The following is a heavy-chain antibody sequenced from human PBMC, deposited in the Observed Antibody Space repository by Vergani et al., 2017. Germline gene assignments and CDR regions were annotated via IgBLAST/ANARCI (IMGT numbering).Heavy chain of an antibody. CDR2: ISASGNA. D-gene: IGHD4-23*01. V-gene: IGHV4-61*02. CDR3: ARRSGGYHSGGKVHPLRTAFDV. J-gene: IGHJ3*01. Sequence: QVQLQASGPGRVKPSQTLSLTCTMSGGSISAGYYFWSWSRQPAGKGLEWLGHISASGNASHSPSLKTRVSMSVDTSKDQFSLTVTSVTAADTAIYFCARRSGGYHSGGKVHPLRTAFDVWGHGTVVTVSS. CDR1: GGSISAGYYF.